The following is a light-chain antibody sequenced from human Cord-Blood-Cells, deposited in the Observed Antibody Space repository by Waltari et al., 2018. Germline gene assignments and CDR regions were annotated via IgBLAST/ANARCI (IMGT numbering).Light chain of an antibody. CDR1: QSVSSN. CDR2: GAS. CDR3: QQYNNWPPFT. V-gene: IGKV3-15*01. Sequence: IVMTQSPATQSVSPGERPTVHCRASQSVSSNLAWYQQKPGQAPRLLIYGASTRATGIPARFSGSGSGTEFTLTISSLQSEDFAVYYCQQYNNWPPFTFGPGTKVDIK. J-gene: IGKJ3*01.